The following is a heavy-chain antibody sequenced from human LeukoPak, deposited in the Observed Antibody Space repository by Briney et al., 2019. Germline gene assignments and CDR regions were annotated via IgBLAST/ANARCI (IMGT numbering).Heavy chain of an antibody. V-gene: IGHV3-23*01. Sequence: GGSLRLSCAASGFTFPTYAMTWVRQAPGKGLEWVSTIDGRGTNTYFADSVKGRFAISRDNSKNTLFLQMNSLRAEDTALYYCAKFLRSSSWHFHYLDVWGQGTTVTVSS. CDR3: AKFLRSSSWHFHYLDV. D-gene: IGHD6-13*01. CDR1: GFTFPTYA. J-gene: IGHJ6*03. CDR2: IDGRGTNT.